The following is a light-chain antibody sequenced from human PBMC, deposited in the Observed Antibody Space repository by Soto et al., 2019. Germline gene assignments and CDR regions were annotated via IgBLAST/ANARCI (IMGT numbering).Light chain of an antibody. Sequence: EIVMTQSPATLSVSPGERATLSCRASQSVSSNLAWYQQKTGQPPRLLIYGASTRATGIPARFSGSGSGTEFALTISSLQSEDFAVYYCHQYNNWPRTFGQGTKVEIK. CDR1: QSVSSN. V-gene: IGKV3-15*01. J-gene: IGKJ1*01. CDR3: HQYNNWPRT. CDR2: GAS.